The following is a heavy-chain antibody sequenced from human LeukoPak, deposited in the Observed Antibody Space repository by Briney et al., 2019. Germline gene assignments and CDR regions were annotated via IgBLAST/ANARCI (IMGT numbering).Heavy chain of an antibody. CDR3: ATDSGTYSYGYTFDY. CDR1: GYTLTELS. Sequence: ASVEVSCKVSGYTLTELSMHWVRQAPGKGLEWMGGFDPEDGETIYAQKFQGRVTMTEDTSTDTAYMELSSLRSEDTAVYYCATDSGTYSYGYTFDYWGQGTLVTVSS. D-gene: IGHD5-18*01. J-gene: IGHJ4*02. CDR2: FDPEDGET. V-gene: IGHV1-24*01.